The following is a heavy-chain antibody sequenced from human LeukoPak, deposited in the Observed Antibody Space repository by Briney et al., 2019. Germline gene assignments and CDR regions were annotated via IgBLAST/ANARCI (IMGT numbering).Heavy chain of an antibody. J-gene: IGHJ6*03. D-gene: IGHD3-10*01. V-gene: IGHV1-8*03. Sequence: ASVKVSCKASGYTFTSYGISWVRQATGQGLEWMGWMNPNSGSTGYAQKFQGRVTITRDTSISTAYMELSSLRSEDTAVYYCARGSYGSGSFLPTYYYMDVWGKGTTVTVSS. CDR2: MNPNSGST. CDR3: ARGSYGSGSFLPTYYYMDV. CDR1: GYTFTSYG.